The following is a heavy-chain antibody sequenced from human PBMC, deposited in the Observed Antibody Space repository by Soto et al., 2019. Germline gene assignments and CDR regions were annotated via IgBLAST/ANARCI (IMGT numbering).Heavy chain of an antibody. J-gene: IGHJ2*01. CDR2: IYSEGNT. Sequence: GGSLRLSCAASGFSVSGNYMSWVRQAPGKGLEWVSVIYSEGNTYYTDSVKGRFTVSRDRSMNTLYLQMNSLRAEDTALYYCARNWGGAAGLYWYFDLWGRGTLVTVSS. D-gene: IGHD3-10*01. V-gene: IGHV3-53*01. CDR1: GFSVSGNY. CDR3: ARNWGGAAGLYWYFDL.